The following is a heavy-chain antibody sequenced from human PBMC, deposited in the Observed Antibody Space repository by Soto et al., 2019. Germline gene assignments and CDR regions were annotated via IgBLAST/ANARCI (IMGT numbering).Heavy chain of an antibody. D-gene: IGHD3-10*01. CDR3: ARSPLWFGELYAFDI. J-gene: IGHJ3*02. V-gene: IGHV3-66*01. CDR1: GFTVSSNY. CDR2: IYSGGST. Sequence: EVQLVESGGGLVQPGGSLRLSCAASGFTVSSNYMSWVRQAPGKGLEWVSVIYSGGSTYYAASVKGRFTISRDNSKNTLYLQMNSLRAEDTAVYYCARSPLWFGELYAFDIWGQGTMVTVSS.